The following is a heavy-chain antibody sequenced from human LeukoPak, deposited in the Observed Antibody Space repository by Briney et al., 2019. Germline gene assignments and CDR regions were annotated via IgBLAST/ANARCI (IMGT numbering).Heavy chain of an antibody. Sequence: GGSLRLSCAASGLTFSSYWMSWVRQAPGKGLEWVANIKQDGSEKYYVDSVKGRFTISRDNAKNSLYLQMNSLRAEDTAVYYCARGGLEERYSPSGYYMDGWGKGTTVTVSS. D-gene: IGHD1/OR15-1a*01. V-gene: IGHV3-7*01. J-gene: IGHJ6*03. CDR3: ARGGLEERYSPSGYYMDG. CDR1: GLTFSSYW. CDR2: IKQDGSEK.